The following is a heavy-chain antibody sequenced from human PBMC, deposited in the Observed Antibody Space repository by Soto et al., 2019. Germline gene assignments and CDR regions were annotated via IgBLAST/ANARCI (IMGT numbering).Heavy chain of an antibody. Sequence: ASVKVSCKASGYTFSSYAISWVRQAPGQGLEWMGGIIAGFGNTKYSQKFQGRVTITRDTSASTAYMELSSLRSEDTAVYYCARRMEAAGTFPYYYGMDVWGQGTTVTVSS. J-gene: IGHJ6*02. V-gene: IGHV1-3*01. CDR2: IIAGFGNT. CDR3: ARRMEAAGTFPYYYGMDV. CDR1: GYTFSSYA. D-gene: IGHD6-13*01.